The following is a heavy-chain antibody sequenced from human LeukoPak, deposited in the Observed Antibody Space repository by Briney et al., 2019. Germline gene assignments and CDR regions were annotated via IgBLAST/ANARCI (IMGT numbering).Heavy chain of an antibody. CDR2: SYSGGST. CDR1: GFTVSSNY. V-gene: IGHV3-53*01. CDR3: ARERDRFDD. J-gene: IGHJ4*02. Sequence: GGSLRLSCAASGFTVSSNYMSWVRQAPGMGLEFVSVSYSGGSTYYAASVKSLFTISRDSSKNTLYLQMKSLRAEDTAVYYCARERDRFDDWGQGSLVTVSS.